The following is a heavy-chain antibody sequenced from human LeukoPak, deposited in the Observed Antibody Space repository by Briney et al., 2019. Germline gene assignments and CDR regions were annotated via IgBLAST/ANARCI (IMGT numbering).Heavy chain of an antibody. D-gene: IGHD3-3*01. Sequence: GGSLRLPCAASGFTFDDYAMHWVRQAPGKGLEWVSGISWNSGSIGYADSVKGRFTISRDNAKNSLYLQMNSLRAEDTALYYCARDLVLRFLEWPKEGNWFDPWGQGTLVTVSS. CDR1: GFTFDDYA. CDR2: ISWNSGSI. J-gene: IGHJ5*02. CDR3: ARDLVLRFLEWPKEGNWFDP. V-gene: IGHV3-9*01.